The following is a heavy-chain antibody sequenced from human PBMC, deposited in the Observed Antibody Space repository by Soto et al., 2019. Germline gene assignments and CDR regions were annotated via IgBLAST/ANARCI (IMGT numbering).Heavy chain of an antibody. CDR2: ISGSGGST. CDR1: GFTFSSYA. CDR3: AKATYRSSWSFDY. J-gene: IGHJ4*02. D-gene: IGHD6-13*01. Sequence: EVQLLESGGGLVQPGGSLRLSCAASGFTFSSYAMSWVRQAPGKGLEWVSAISGSGGSTYYADSVKGRFTISRDNSKNTVYLQRNSLRAEATAVYYCAKATYRSSWSFDYWGQGTLVTVSS. V-gene: IGHV3-23*01.